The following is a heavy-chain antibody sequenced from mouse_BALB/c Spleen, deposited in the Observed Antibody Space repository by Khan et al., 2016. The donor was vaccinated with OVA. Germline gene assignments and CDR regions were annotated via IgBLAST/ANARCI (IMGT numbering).Heavy chain of an antibody. CDR3: ARSNYGAFAY. V-gene: IGHV5-9*03. Sequence: EVELVESGGGLVMPGGSLKLSCAASVFTFSSYTMSWVRQTPEKRLEWVATISSGGDNTYYPDRVKGRFTISRDNAKNNLYLQMSSLRSEDTALYYCARSNYGAFAYWGQGTLVTVSA. J-gene: IGHJ3*01. CDR2: ISSGGDNT. D-gene: IGHD1-1*02. CDR1: VFTFSSYT.